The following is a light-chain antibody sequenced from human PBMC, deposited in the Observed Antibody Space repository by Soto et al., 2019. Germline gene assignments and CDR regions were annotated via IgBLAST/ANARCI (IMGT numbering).Light chain of an antibody. CDR3: QQYYGSPFT. V-gene: IGKV4-1*01. CDR1: QNVLYTSNNKNY. J-gene: IGKJ3*01. CDR2: WAS. Sequence: DIVMTQSPDSLAVSLGERATINCKSSQNVLYTSNNKNYLAWYQQKPRQPPKLLIYWASTRESGVPDRFSGSGSGTDFTLTISSLQSEDVAVYYCQQYYGSPFTFGPGTKVEFK.